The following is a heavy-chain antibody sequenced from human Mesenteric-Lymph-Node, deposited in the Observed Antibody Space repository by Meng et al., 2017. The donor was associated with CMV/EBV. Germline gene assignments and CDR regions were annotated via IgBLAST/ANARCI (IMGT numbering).Heavy chain of an antibody. Sequence: ASRYTCTSYAMNGVRQAPGQGLEWMAWINTNTGNPTYAQGFTGRFVFSLDTSVSTAYLQINSLKAEDTAVYYCARPTRGYSGYFGYWGQGTLVTVSS. CDR1: RYTCTSYA. J-gene: IGHJ4*02. CDR2: INTNTGNP. D-gene: IGHD5-12*01. CDR3: ARPTRGYSGYFGY. V-gene: IGHV7-4-1*02.